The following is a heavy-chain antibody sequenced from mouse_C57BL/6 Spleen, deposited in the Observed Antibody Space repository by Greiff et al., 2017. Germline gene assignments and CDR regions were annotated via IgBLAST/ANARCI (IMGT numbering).Heavy chain of an antibody. CDR2: ISNGGGST. CDR1: GFTFSDYY. V-gene: IGHV5-12*01. CDR3: ATFQLGYFDY. J-gene: IGHJ2*01. D-gene: IGHD4-1*02. Sequence: EVKLMESGGGLVQPGGSLKLSCAASGFTFSDYYMYWVRQTPEKRLEWVAYISNGGGSTYYPDTVKGRFTISRDNAKNTLYLQMSRLKSEDTAMYYCATFQLGYFDYWGQGTTLTVSS.